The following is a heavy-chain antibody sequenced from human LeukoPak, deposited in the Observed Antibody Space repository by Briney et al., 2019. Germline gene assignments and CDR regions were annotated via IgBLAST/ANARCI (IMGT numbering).Heavy chain of an antibody. V-gene: IGHV4-34*01. CDR1: GGSSSGYY. Sequence: SETLSLTCAVYGGSSSGYYWSWIRQPPGKGLEWIGEINHSGSTNYNPSLKSRVTISVDTSKNQFSLKLSSVTAADTAVYYCARGRITMVRGVIPFDYWGQGTLVTVSS. CDR2: INHSGST. CDR3: ARGRITMVRGVIPFDY. D-gene: IGHD3-10*01. J-gene: IGHJ4*02.